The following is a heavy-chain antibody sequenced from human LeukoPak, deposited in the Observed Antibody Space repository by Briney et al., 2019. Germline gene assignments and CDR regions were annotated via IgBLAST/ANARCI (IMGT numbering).Heavy chain of an antibody. CDR1: GFTFSSYS. CDR2: ISSSSTSI. D-gene: IGHD3-16*01. J-gene: IGHJ4*02. V-gene: IGHV3-48*02. Sequence: GGSLRLSCAGSGFTFSSYSMNWVRQAPGKWLEWVAYISSSSTSIYYADPVKGRFTISRDNAKNSLYLQMNSLRDEDTAVYYCARVKGHSRGTYSFDYWGQGTLVTVSS. CDR3: ARVKGHSRGTYSFDY.